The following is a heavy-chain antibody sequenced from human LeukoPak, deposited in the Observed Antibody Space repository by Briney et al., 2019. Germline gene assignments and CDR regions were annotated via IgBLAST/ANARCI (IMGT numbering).Heavy chain of an antibody. Sequence: GGSLRLSCAASGFTFSSYGMHWVRQAPGKGLEWVAFIRYDGSNKYYADSVKGRFTISRDNSKNTLYLQMSSLRAEDTAVYYCAKDGSITEPNWGQGTLVTVSS. CDR3: AKDGSITEPN. CDR2: IRYDGSNK. J-gene: IGHJ4*02. V-gene: IGHV3-30*02. D-gene: IGHD1-14*01. CDR1: GFTFSSYG.